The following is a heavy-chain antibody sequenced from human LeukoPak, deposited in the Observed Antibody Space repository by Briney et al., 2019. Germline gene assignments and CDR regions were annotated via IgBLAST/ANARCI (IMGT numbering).Heavy chain of an antibody. J-gene: IGHJ4*02. CDR2: MNPNSGNT. CDR1: GYTFTSYD. V-gene: IGHV1-8*01. Sequence: GASVKVSCKASGYTFTSYDINWVRQATGQGLEWMGWMNPNSGNTGYAQKFQGRVTMTRNTSISTAYMELSRLRSDDTAVYYCARSPPRVWFGELLHYWGQGTLVTVSS. CDR3: ARSPPRVWFGELLHY. D-gene: IGHD3-10*01.